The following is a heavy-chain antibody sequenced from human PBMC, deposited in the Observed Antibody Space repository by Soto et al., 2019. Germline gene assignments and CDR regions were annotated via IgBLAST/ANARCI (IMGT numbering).Heavy chain of an antibody. Sequence: QVHLVQSGAEVKKPGASVRVSCKASGYTFTVYAIHWVRQAPGQGLEWMGWVTAGTGDTRYSEKFQGRLTITRDISASTAYMELNDLTSEDTAVYYCAREYPRFDPWGQGTMVTVSS. V-gene: IGHV1-3*01. CDR2: VTAGTGDT. D-gene: IGHD2-2*01. CDR3: AREYPRFDP. J-gene: IGHJ5*02. CDR1: GYTFTVYA.